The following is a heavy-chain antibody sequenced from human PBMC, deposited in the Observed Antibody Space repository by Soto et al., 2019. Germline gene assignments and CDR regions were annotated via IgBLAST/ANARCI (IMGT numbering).Heavy chain of an antibody. CDR2: IYHSGTT. V-gene: IGHV4-59*11. CDR3: ARVFYYDSSGYYSSTHFDY. J-gene: IGHJ4*02. CDR1: GGSISSHF. D-gene: IGHD3-22*01. Sequence: SETLSLTCTVSGGSISSHFWTWIRQPPGKGLEWIGYIYHSGTTNYNPSLKSRLTISIEKSKNQFSLKLSSVTAADTAVYFCARVFYYDSSGYYSSTHFDYWGQGTLVTVSS.